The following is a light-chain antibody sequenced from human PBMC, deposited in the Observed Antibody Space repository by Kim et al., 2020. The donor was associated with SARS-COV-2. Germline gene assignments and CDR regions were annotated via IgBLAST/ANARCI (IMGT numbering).Light chain of an antibody. Sequence: ASLGDRVTITCRASQSISSYLNWYQQKPGKAPKLLIYAASSLQSGGPSRFSGSGSGIDFTLTISSLQPEDFATYYCQQSYTTPRTFGQGTKVDIK. CDR2: AAS. V-gene: IGKV1-39*01. J-gene: IGKJ1*01. CDR3: QQSYTTPRT. CDR1: QSISSY.